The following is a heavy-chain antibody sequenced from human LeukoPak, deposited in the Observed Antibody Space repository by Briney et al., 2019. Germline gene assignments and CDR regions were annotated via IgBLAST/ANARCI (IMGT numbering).Heavy chain of an antibody. CDR2: INHSGST. V-gene: IGHV4-34*01. CDR1: GGSFSGYY. CDR3: ASLYYDFWSGYPFDY. J-gene: IGHJ4*02. Sequence: KPWETLSLTCAVYGGSFSGYYWSWLRQPPGKGLEWIGEINHSGSTNYNPSLKRRVIIFVDTSKNLLSLNLSAVNAADTAVYYCASLYYDFWSGYPFDYWGQGTLVTVSS. D-gene: IGHD3-3*01.